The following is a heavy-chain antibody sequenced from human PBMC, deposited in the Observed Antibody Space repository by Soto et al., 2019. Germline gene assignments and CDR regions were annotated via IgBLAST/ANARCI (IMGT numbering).Heavy chain of an antibody. J-gene: IGHJ4*02. CDR3: ARVGDSSGYPY. D-gene: IGHD6-19*01. Sequence: QVQLQESGPGLVKPSETLSLTCTVSGGSISSYYWSWIRQPPGKGLEWIGYIYYSGSTNYNPSLKSRVTISVDTSKNQFSLKLSSVTAAGTAVYYCARVGDSSGYPYWGQGTLVTVSS. V-gene: IGHV4-59*01. CDR1: GGSISSYY. CDR2: IYYSGST.